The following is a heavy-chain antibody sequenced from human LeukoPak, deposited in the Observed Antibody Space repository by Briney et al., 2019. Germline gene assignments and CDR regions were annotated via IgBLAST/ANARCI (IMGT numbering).Heavy chain of an antibody. CDR1: GYTFTGYY. CDR2: INPNSGGT. J-gene: IGHJ4*02. D-gene: IGHD3-10*01. V-gene: IGHV1-2*04. CDR3: ARGGEGPSQGGVRGVMEVDY. Sequence: ASVKVSCKASGYTFTGYYMHWVRQAPGQGLEWMGWINPNSGGTNYAQKFQGWVTMTRDTSISTAYMELSRLRSDDTAVYYCARGGEGPSQGGVRGVMEVDYWGQGTLVTVSS.